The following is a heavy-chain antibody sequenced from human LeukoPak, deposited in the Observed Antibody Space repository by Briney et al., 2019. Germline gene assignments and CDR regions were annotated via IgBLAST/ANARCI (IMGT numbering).Heavy chain of an antibody. CDR3: ARLKDAVTIFDC. CDR1: GFTFSNYW. CDR2: IKEDGSDK. V-gene: IGHV3-7*01. Sequence: GGSLSLSCIASGFTFSNYWMSWLRQAQGKGLEWVASIKEDGSDKYYVDSVRGRFTISRDNMKNSLYVQMSSLRAEDTAVYYCARLKDAVTIFDCWGQGILVTVSS. J-gene: IGHJ5*01. D-gene: IGHD4-17*01.